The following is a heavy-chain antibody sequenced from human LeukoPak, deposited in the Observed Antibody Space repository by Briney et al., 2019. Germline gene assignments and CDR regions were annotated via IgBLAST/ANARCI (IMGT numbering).Heavy chain of an antibody. Sequence: ASVKVSCKASGYTFTGYYMHWVRQAPGQGLEWMGIISPSGGSSSYAQKFQGRVTMTRDKSTSTVYMELSRLRSEDMAVYYCARVSEETGSDYWGQGTLVTVSS. D-gene: IGHD3-10*01. CDR3: ARVSEETGSDY. CDR2: ISPSGGSS. J-gene: IGHJ4*02. CDR1: GYTFTGYY. V-gene: IGHV1-46*01.